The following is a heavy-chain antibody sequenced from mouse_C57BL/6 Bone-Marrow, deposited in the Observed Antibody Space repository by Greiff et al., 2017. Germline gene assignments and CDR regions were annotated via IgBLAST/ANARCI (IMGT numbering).Heavy chain of an antibody. CDR3: ARHDSAWFAY. J-gene: IGHJ3*01. CDR1: GFTFSDYG. CDR2: ISSGSSTI. V-gene: IGHV5-17*01. D-gene: IGHD2-12*01. Sequence: EVMLVESGGGLVKPGGSLKLSCAASGFTFSDYGMHWVRQAPEKGLEWVAYISSGSSTINYADTVKGRFTISRDNAKNTLFLQMTSLRSEDTAMYYCARHDSAWFAYWGQGTLVTVSA.